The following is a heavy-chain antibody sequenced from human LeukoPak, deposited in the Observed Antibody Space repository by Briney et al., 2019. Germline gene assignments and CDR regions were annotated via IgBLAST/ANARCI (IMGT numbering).Heavy chain of an antibody. Sequence: PGGSLRLSCAASGFTFISYGMHWVRQAPGKGLEWVAFIRYDGSNKYYADSVKGRFTISRDNSKNTLYLQMNSLRAEDTAVYYCAKDLRAYYFYYMDVWGKGTTVTISS. CDR3: AKDLRAYYFYYMDV. V-gene: IGHV3-30*02. CDR1: GFTFISYG. CDR2: IRYDGSNK. J-gene: IGHJ6*03.